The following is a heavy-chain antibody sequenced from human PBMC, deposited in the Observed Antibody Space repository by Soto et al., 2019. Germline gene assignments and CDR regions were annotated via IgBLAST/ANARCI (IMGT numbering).Heavy chain of an antibody. CDR2: IYYSGST. D-gene: IGHD5-12*01. CDR3: ARARLRAVDAFYI. J-gene: IGHJ3*02. V-gene: IGHV4-31*03. CDR1: GGSVSSGAYY. Sequence: QVQLQESDAGLVKASQTLSLTCTVSGGSVSSGAYYWTWIRQRPGKGLEWIGYIYYSGSTYYSPSLKSRLSISLDTSKNQFSLRLSSVTAADTAMYYCARARLRAVDAFYIWGQGTMVTVSS.